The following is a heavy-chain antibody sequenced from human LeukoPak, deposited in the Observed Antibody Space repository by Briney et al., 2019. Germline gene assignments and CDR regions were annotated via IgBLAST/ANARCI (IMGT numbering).Heavy chain of an antibody. CDR1: GFTFSSYA. CDR3: AREYSSSWYYYYYMDV. V-gene: IGHV3-30*04. D-gene: IGHD6-13*01. Sequence: PGGSLRLSCAASGFTFSSYAMHWVRQAPGKGLEWVAVISYDGSNKYYADSVKGRFTISRDNSKNTLYLQMNSLRAEDTAVYYCAREYSSSWYYYYYMDVCGKGTTVTVSS. CDR2: ISYDGSNK. J-gene: IGHJ6*03.